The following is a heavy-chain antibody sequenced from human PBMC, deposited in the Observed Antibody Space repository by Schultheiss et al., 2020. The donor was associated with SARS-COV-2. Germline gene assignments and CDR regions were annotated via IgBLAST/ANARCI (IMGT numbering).Heavy chain of an antibody. J-gene: IGHJ6*02. CDR3: ARDCTNAPTMGEGMDV. V-gene: IGHV3-48*04. D-gene: IGHD3-16*01. CDR1: GFTFNSYG. Sequence: GGSLRLSCAASGFTFNSYGMHWVRQAPGKGLEWLSYISGSGKTMYYADSVKGRFTISRDNAKKSLFLQMNNLRADDSAVYYCARDCTNAPTMGEGMDVWGQGTTVTVSS. CDR2: ISGSGKTM.